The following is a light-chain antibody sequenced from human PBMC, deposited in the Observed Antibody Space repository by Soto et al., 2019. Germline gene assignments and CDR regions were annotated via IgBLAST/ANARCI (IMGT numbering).Light chain of an antibody. J-gene: IGKJ1*01. Sequence: DIQMTQSPSSLSASVGDSVTITCRTSHTIRTNLNWYQQKPGKAPKLLIYAASSLQSGVPSRFSGSGSGTDFTLTISSLQSDDLATYYCQQSYNTPRTFGQGTKVEI. CDR2: AAS. V-gene: IGKV1-39*01. CDR1: HTIRTN. CDR3: QQSYNTPRT.